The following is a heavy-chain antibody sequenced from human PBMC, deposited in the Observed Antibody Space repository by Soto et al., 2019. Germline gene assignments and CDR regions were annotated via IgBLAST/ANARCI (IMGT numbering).Heavy chain of an antibody. CDR2: IIAYSGNT. J-gene: IGHJ6*03. Sequence: ASVKVSCKASGYTFTSYGISWVRQAPGQGLEWIGWIIAYSGNTNYAQKFQERVTMTRDMSTSTAYMELSSLRSEDTAVYYCAAEELRGYYYYMDVWGKGTTVTVSS. D-gene: IGHD3-10*01. CDR3: AAEELRGYYYYMDV. V-gene: IGHV1-18*01. CDR1: GYTFTSYG.